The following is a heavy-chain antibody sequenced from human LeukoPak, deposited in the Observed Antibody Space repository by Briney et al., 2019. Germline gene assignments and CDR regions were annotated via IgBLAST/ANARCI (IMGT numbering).Heavy chain of an antibody. CDR3: AKDHRYDILTGYSNYFDY. CDR1: GFTFSSYA. D-gene: IGHD3-9*01. V-gene: IGHV3-23*01. CDR2: INGSGAST. Sequence: QPGGSLRLSCAASGFTFSSYAMSWVRQAPGKGLEWVSDINGSGASTYYADSVKGRFTISRDNSKNTLYLQMNSLRAEDTAVYYCAKDHRYDILTGYSNYFDYWGQGTLVTVSS. J-gene: IGHJ4*02.